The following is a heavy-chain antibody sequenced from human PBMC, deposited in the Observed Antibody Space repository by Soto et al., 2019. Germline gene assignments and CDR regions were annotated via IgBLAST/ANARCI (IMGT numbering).Heavy chain of an antibody. CDR1: GGSITSYY. CDR2: IYSSGST. CDR3: AATPRY. V-gene: IGHV4-59*01. D-gene: IGHD2-15*01. Sequence: QVQLQESGPGLVKPSETLSLTCTVSGGSITSYYWNWIRQPPGKGLEWIGYIYSSGSTNYNPSLKGRVTMSLDTSKNQVSLNVTSLTAADTAVYYCAATPRYWGQGRLVTVSS. J-gene: IGHJ4*02.